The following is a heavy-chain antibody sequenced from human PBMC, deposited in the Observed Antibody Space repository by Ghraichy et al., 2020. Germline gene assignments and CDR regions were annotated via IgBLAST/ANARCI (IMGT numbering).Heavy chain of an antibody. CDR2: IYHRGNT. Sequence: SETLSLTCNVSGISISTSNWWSWVRQPPGKGLEWLGEIYHRGNTNYNSSLKTRVTISVDTSKNQYSLQLTSVTAADTAVYYCASFIARPIWGQGTMVTVSS. D-gene: IGHD6-13*01. V-gene: IGHV4-4*02. CDR1: GISISTSNW. J-gene: IGHJ3*01. CDR3: ASFIARPI.